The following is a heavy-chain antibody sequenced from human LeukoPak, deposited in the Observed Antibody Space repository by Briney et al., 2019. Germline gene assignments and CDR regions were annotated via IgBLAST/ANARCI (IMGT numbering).Heavy chain of an antibody. V-gene: IGHV3-30*01. D-gene: IGHD3-16*01. CDR2: TAYEGGEK. CDR3: AREGDRHLTFDY. J-gene: IGHJ4*02. Sequence: GGSLRLSCAASGSTFSGHLLHWVRQAPGKGLEWVAGTAYEGGEKCYADSVSGRFTISRDNSDNTVYLQMNGLRLEDTALYFCAREGDRHLTFDYWGRGTLVTVSS. CDR1: GSTFSGHL.